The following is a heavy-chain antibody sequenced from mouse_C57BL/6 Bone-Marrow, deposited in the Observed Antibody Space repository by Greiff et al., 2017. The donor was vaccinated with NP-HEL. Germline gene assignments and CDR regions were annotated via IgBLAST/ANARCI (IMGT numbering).Heavy chain of an antibody. CDR3: ARRNYYGNFDY. D-gene: IGHD1-1*01. J-gene: IGHJ2*01. CDR2: IYPGSGNT. Sequence: VQLQQSGAELVRPGASVKLSCKASGYTFTDYYINWVKQRPGQGLEWIARIYPGSGNTYYNEKFKGKATLTAEKSSSTAYMQLSSLTSEDSAVYFCARRNYYGNFDYWGQGTTLTVSS. V-gene: IGHV1-76*01. CDR1: GYTFTDYY.